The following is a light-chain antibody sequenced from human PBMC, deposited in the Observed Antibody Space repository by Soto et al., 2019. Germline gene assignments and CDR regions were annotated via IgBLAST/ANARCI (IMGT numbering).Light chain of an antibody. Sequence: QSVLTQPPSVSGAPGQRVTTSCTGSSSNIGAGFDVHWYHQIAGTAPKLLIYGNSNRPSGVPDRFSGSKSGSSASLAINGLRAEYEAQYDCQSYANSRRGSWVFGGGTKLTVL. CDR1: SSNIGAGFD. CDR2: GNS. V-gene: IGLV1-40*01. J-gene: IGLJ3*02. CDR3: QSYANSRRGSWV.